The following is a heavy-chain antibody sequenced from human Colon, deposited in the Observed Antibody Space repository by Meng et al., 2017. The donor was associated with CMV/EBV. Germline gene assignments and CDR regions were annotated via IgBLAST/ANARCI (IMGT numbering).Heavy chain of an antibody. CDR2: ISYDGSNK. J-gene: IGHJ3*02. CDR3: ARDLQYYDFWSGYGAFDI. V-gene: IGHV3-30-3*01. Sequence: GESLKISCAAPGFTFSSYAMHWVRQAPGKGLEWVAVISYDGSNKYYADSVKGRFTISRDNSKNTLYLQMNSLRAEDTAVYYCARDLQYYDFWSGYGAFDIWGQGTMVTVSS. D-gene: IGHD3-3*01. CDR1: GFTFSSYA.